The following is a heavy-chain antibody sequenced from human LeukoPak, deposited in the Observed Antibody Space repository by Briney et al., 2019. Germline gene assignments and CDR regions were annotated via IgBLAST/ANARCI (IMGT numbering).Heavy chain of an antibody. CDR2: IRDSGGTT. Sequence: GGSLRLSCVASRFTFSGFAMSWVRQAPGKGLEWVSTIRDSGGTTYYADSVKGRFTISRDNSKNTLYLQMNSLRAEDTAVYYCAKGFSDHYYYYMDVWGKGTTVTVSS. CDR1: RFTFSGFA. D-gene: IGHD2/OR15-2a*01. J-gene: IGHJ6*03. CDR3: AKGFSDHYYYYMDV. V-gene: IGHV3-23*01.